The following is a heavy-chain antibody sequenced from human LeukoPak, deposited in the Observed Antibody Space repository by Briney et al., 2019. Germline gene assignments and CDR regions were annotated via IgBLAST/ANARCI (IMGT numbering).Heavy chain of an antibody. V-gene: IGHV3-33*06. D-gene: IGHD4-17*01. CDR3: AKDRGTTNYYYYMDV. Sequence: GGSLRLSCAASGFTFSSYGMHWVRQAPGKGLERVAVIWYDGSNKYYADSVKGRFTISRDNSKNTLYLQMNSLRAEDTAVYYCAKDRGTTNYYYYMDVWGKGTTVTVSS. CDR2: IWYDGSNK. J-gene: IGHJ6*03. CDR1: GFTFSSYG.